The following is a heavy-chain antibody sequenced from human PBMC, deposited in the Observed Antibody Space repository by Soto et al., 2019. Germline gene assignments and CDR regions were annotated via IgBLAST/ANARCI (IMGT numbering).Heavy chain of an antibody. D-gene: IGHD6-25*01. J-gene: IGHJ2*01. CDR2: IGTGGDT. CDR1: GFTFSTYD. CDR3: ARDRLDWYFDL. Sequence: EVQLVESGGGLVQPGGSLRLSCAASGFTFSTYDMHWVRQVTGKRLEWVSAIGTGGDTYYPDSLKGRFTVSRDNAKNSLYLQMNSLRADDTAVYYCARDRLDWYFDLWGRGTLVTVSS. V-gene: IGHV3-13*04.